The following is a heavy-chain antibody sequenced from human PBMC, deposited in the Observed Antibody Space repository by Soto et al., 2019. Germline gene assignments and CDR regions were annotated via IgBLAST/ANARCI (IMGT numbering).Heavy chain of an antibody. D-gene: IGHD4-4*01. CDR1: GYTFTRYA. CDR3: ARLKDFDYRGSLFDP. Sequence: QVQLVQSGAEEKKPGASVKVSCKASGYTFTRYAMHWVRQAPGQRLEWMGWINAGYGHTKYSQNFQGRVTITRDTSANTVYMERNSLRSEDTAVYYCARLKDFDYRGSLFDPWGQGTLVTVSS. V-gene: IGHV1-3*05. CDR2: INAGYGHT. J-gene: IGHJ5*02.